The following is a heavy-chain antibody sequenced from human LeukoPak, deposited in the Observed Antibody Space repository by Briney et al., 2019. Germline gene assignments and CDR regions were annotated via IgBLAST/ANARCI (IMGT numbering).Heavy chain of an antibody. Sequence: GGSLRLSCAASGFTFSSYAMHWVRQAPGKGLEWVAVISYDGSNKYYADSVKGRFTISRDNSKNTLYLQMNSLRAEDTAVYYCARDKGLFGYYDSLTIFDYWGQGTLVTVSS. CDR2: ISYDGSNK. CDR3: ARDKGLFGYYDSLTIFDY. V-gene: IGHV3-30-3*01. J-gene: IGHJ4*02. D-gene: IGHD3-9*01. CDR1: GFTFSSYA.